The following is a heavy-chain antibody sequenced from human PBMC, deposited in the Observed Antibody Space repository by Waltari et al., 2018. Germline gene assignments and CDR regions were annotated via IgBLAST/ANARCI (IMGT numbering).Heavy chain of an antibody. D-gene: IGHD4-17*01. CDR2: IIPIFGTA. CDR1: GGTFSSYA. J-gene: IGHJ6*02. V-gene: IGHV1-69*13. CDR3: ARQARTVTTIRYASYYYYGMDV. Sequence: QVQLVQSGAEVKKPGSSVKVSCKASGGTFSSYAISWVRQAPGQGLEWMGGIIPIFGTANYAQKFQGRVTITADESTSTAYMELSSLRSEDTAVYYCARQARTVTTIRYASYYYYGMDVWGQGTTVTVSS.